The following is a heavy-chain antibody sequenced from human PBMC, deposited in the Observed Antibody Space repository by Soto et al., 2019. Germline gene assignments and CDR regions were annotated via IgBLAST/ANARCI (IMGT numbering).Heavy chain of an antibody. V-gene: IGHV1-8*01. CDR3: AREGWGQQLLVSYYYYMDV. Sequence: ASVKVSCKASGYTFTSYEINWVRQATGQGLEWMGWMNPNSGNTGYAQKFQGRVTMTRNTSISTAYMELSSLRSEDTAMYYCAREGWGQQLLVSYYYYMDVWGKGTTVTVSS. CDR2: MNPNSGNT. J-gene: IGHJ6*03. CDR1: GYTFTSYE. D-gene: IGHD6-13*01.